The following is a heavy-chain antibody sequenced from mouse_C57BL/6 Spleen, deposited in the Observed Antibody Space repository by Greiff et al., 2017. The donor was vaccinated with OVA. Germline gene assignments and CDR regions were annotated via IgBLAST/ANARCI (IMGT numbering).Heavy chain of an antibody. V-gene: IGHV1-52*01. CDR2: IDPSDSET. J-gene: IGHJ2*01. CDR3: AITTVVATAYYFDY. Sequence: VQLQQPGAELVRPGSSVKLSCKASGYTFTSYWMHWVKQRPIQGLEWIGNIDPSDSETHYNQKFKDKATLTVDESSSTAYMQLSSLTSEDSAVYYGAITTVVATAYYFDYWGQGTTLTVSS. CDR1: GYTFTSYW. D-gene: IGHD1-1*01.